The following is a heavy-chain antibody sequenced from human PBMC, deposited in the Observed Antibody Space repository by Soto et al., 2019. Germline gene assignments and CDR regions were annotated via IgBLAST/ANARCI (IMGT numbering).Heavy chain of an antibody. CDR1: GCTFTGYY. D-gene: IGHD6-6*01. J-gene: IGHJ6*02. CDR2: INRNSGGT. Sequence: ASVKVSCKASGCTFTGYYMHWVRQAPGQGLEWMGWINRNSGGTNYAQKFQGWITMTRDTSISTAYMELSRLRSDDTAVYYCARRGGGSSSSYYYGMDVWGQGTTVTVSS. CDR3: ARRGGGSSSSYYYGMDV. V-gene: IGHV1-2*04.